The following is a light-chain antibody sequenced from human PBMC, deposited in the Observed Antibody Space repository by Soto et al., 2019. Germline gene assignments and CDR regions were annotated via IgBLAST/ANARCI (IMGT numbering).Light chain of an antibody. CDR1: QSISSY. CDR3: QQSYSTPFT. V-gene: IGKV1-39*01. J-gene: IGKJ5*01. CDR2: APS. Sequence: DIQMTQSPSSLSASVVDRVTITCRASQSISSYLNWYQQKPGKAPKLLIYAPSSLQSGVPSRFSCSGSGTDFTLTISSLQPEDFATYYCQQSYSTPFTFGQGTRLEIK.